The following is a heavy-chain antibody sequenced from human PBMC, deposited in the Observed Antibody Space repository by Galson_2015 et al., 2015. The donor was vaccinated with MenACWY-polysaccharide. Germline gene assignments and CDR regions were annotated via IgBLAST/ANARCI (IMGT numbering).Heavy chain of an antibody. V-gene: IGHV2-5*02. CDR1: GFSLSTSGVG. J-gene: IGHJ4*02. CDR2: IYWDDDK. CDR3: GNSRPPRVVDY. D-gene: IGHD6-6*01. Sequence: PALVKPTQTLTLTCTFSGFSLSTSGVGVGWIRQPPGKALEWLALIYWDDDKRYSPSLKSRLTITKDTSKNQVVLTMTNMDPVDTATYSCGNSRPPRVVDYWGQGTLVTVSS.